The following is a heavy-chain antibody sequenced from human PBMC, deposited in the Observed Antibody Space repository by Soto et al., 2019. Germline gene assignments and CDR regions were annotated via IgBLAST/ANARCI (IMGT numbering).Heavy chain of an antibody. D-gene: IGHD6-13*01. CDR1: GFTFSSYD. Sequence: GGSLRLSCAASGFTFSSYDMHWVRQATGKGLEWVSAIGTAGDTCYPGSVKGRFTISRDNAKNSLHLQMNSLSAEDTAFYYCVKDESINWYSGHFRHWGQGTLVTVSS. V-gene: IGHV3-13*01. CDR3: VKDESINWYSGHFRH. CDR2: IGTAGDT. J-gene: IGHJ1*01.